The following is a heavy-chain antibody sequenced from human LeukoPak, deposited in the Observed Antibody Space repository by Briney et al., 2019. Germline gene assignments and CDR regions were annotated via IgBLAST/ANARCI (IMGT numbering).Heavy chain of an antibody. CDR1: GGSFSGYY. CDR2: INHSGST. V-gene: IGHV4-34*01. CDR3: ARKRRKGWFDP. J-gene: IGHJ5*02. Sequence: SETLSLTCAVYGGSFSGYYWSWIRQPPGKGLEWIGEINHSGSTNYNPSLKSRVTISVDTSKNQFSLKLSSVTAADTAVHYCARKRRKGWFDPWGQGTLVTVSS.